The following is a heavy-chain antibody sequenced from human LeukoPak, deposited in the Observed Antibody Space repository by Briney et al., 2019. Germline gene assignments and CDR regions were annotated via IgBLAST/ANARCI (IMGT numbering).Heavy chain of an antibody. D-gene: IGHD5-18*01. Sequence: PSETLSLTCTVSGGSISSYYWSWIRQPAGKGLEWIGRIYTSGSTNYNPSLKSRVTVSVDTSKNQFSLKLSSVTAADTAVYYCARGALQYSYGYEGVFDYWGQGTLVTVSS. CDR1: GGSISSYY. CDR3: ARGALQYSYGYEGVFDY. CDR2: IYTSGST. J-gene: IGHJ4*02. V-gene: IGHV4-4*07.